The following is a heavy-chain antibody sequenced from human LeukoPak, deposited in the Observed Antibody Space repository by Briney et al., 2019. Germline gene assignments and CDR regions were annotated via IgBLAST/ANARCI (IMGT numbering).Heavy chain of an antibody. D-gene: IGHD6-6*01. CDR2: IYYSGST. CDR3: ARLGIAARHYYYYGMDV. Sequence: SETLSLTCTVSGDSISSSPSYWGWIRQPPGKGLEWIGSIYYSGSTYYKPSLKSRVTISVDTSKNQFSVKLSSVTAADTAVYYCARLGIAARHYYYYGMDVWGQGTTVTASS. CDR1: GDSISSSPSY. J-gene: IGHJ6*02. V-gene: IGHV4-39*01.